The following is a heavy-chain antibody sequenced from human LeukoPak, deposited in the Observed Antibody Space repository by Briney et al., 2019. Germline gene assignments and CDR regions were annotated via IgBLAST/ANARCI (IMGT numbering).Heavy chain of an antibody. CDR2: ISSSSSTI. CDR1: GLTFSNCN. V-gene: IGHV3-48*04. D-gene: IGHD1-26*01. Sequence: GGSLRLSCAASGLTFSNCNMNWVRQAPGKGLEWVSYISSSSSTIYYADSVKGRFTISRDNAKNSLYLQMDSLRAEDTAVYYCARGGIITSYAFEIWGQGAMVTVSS. CDR3: ARGGIITSYAFEI. J-gene: IGHJ3*02.